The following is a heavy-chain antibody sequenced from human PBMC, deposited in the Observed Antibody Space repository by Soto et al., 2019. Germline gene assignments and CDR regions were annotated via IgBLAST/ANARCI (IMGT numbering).Heavy chain of an antibody. Sequence: AGSLGPSCAASGFTFSSYAMSWVRQAPGKGLEWVSAISGSGGSTYHADSVKGRFTISRDNSKNTLYLQMNSLRAEDTAIYYCAKDLSSYFWSGYYESDYYFDYWGQGTLVTVSS. CDR1: GFTFSSYA. CDR3: AKDLSSYFWSGYYESDYYFDY. D-gene: IGHD3-3*01. J-gene: IGHJ4*02. CDR2: ISGSGGST. V-gene: IGHV3-23*01.